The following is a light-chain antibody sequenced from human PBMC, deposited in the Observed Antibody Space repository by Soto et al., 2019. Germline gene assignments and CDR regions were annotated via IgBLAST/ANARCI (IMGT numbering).Light chain of an antibody. CDR1: QSVSSN. CDR2: GAS. J-gene: IGKJ1*01. Sequence: EIVMTPSPATLSVSPGERATLSCRASQSVSSNLAWYQQKPGQAPRLLIYGASNRATGIPDRFSGSGSGTDFTLTISRLEPEDFAVYYCQQYGSSGTFGQGTKGDIK. CDR3: QQYGSSGT. V-gene: IGKV3-20*01.